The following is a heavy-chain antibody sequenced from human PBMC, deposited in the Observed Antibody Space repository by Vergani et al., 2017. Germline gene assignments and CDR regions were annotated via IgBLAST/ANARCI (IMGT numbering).Heavy chain of an antibody. Sequence: VQSGDEVKKPGASVKVSCKTSGYSFINYGISWVRQAPAQGLEWLGWVSLYNGNTNYGQKIQGRVTMTTDTSTRTAYMQLRSLTFDDTAVYYCARERFYDNIRGTYRLPSYYGMGVWGQGTKVTVAS. CDR2: VSLYNGNT. CDR3: ARERFYDNIRGTYRLPSYYGMGV. D-gene: IGHD3-16*02. CDR1: GYSFINYG. V-gene: IGHV1-18*01. J-gene: IGHJ6*02.